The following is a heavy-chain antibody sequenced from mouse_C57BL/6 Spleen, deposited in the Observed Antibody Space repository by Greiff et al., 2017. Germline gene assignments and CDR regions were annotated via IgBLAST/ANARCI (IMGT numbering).Heavy chain of an antibody. D-gene: IGHD2-5*01. Sequence: VKLMESGAELVRPGASVTLSCKASGYTFTDYEMHWVKQTPGHGLEWIGDIDPETGGTVYNQKFKGKAILTADKSSSTAYMELRSLTSEDSAVYSCTRRLNYSNRSFAYWGQGTLVTVSA. CDR2: IDPETGGT. J-gene: IGHJ3*01. CDR1: GYTFTDYE. V-gene: IGHV1-15*01. CDR3: TRRLNYSNRSFAY.